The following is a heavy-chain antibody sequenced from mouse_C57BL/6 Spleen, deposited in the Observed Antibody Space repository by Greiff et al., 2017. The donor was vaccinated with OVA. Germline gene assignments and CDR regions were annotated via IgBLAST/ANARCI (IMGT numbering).Heavy chain of an antibody. Sequence: QVQLQQPGAELVKPGASVKLSCKASGYTFTSYWMQWVKQRPGQGLEWIGEIDPSDSYTNYNQKFKGKATLTVDTSSSTAYMQLSSLTSEDSAVYYCARVPYLEGFDYWGQGTTLTVSS. D-gene: IGHD2-14*01. J-gene: IGHJ2*01. CDR3: ARVPYLEGFDY. CDR2: IDPSDSYT. CDR1: GYTFTSYW. V-gene: IGHV1-50*01.